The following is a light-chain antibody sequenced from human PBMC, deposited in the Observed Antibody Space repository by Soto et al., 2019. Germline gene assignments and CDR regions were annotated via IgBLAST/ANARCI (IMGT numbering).Light chain of an antibody. V-gene: IGLV3-21*01. J-gene: IGLJ1*01. Sequence: SYELTQPPSVSVAPGKTARITCGGNNIGSKSVHWYQQKPGQAPVLVIYYDSDRPSGIPERFSGSNSGNTATLTISRVEAXXXXXXXXXXXDSSSDYVFGTGTKLXXL. CDR2: YDS. CDR1: NIGSKS. CDR3: XXXDSSSDYV.